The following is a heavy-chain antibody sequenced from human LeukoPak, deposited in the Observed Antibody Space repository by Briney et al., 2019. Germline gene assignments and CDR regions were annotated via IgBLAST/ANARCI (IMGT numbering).Heavy chain of an antibody. CDR1: GFTFSSYS. J-gene: IGHJ6*02. Sequence: GGSLRLSCAASGFTFSSYSMNWVRQAPGKGLEWVSYISSSSSTIYYADSVKGRFTISRDNSKNTLYLQMNSLRAEDTAVYYCARVPNYYYGMDVWGQGTTVTVS. V-gene: IGHV3-48*01. CDR3: ARVPNYYYGMDV. CDR2: ISSSSSTI.